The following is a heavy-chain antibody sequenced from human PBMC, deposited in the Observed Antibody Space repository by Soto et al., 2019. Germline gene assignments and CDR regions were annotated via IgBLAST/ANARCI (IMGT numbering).Heavy chain of an antibody. CDR3: ARDASRYCSGGSCYSQTYYGMDV. CDR2: ISSSSSTI. CDR1: GFTFSSYS. V-gene: IGHV3-48*02. J-gene: IGHJ6*02. Sequence: EVQLVESGGGSVQPGGSLRLSCAASGFTFSSYSMNWVRQAPGKGLEWVSYISSSSSTIYYADSVKGRFTISRDNAKNSLYLQMNSLRDEDTAVYYCARDASRYCSGGSCYSQTYYGMDVWGQGTTVTVSS. D-gene: IGHD2-15*01.